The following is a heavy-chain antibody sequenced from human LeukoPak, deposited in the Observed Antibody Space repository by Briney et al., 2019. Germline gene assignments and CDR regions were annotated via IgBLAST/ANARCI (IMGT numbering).Heavy chain of an antibody. D-gene: IGHD3-22*01. J-gene: IGHJ5*02. V-gene: IGHV4-39*01. Sequence: PSETLSLTCTVSGGSISSSSYYWGWIRQPPGKGLEWIGSIYYSGSTYYNPSLKSRVTISVDTSKNQFSLKLSSVTAADTAVYYCARQEYYDTGGYPALYNWFDPWGQGTLVTVSS. CDR2: IYYSGST. CDR3: ARQEYYDTGGYPALYNWFDP. CDR1: GGSISSSSYY.